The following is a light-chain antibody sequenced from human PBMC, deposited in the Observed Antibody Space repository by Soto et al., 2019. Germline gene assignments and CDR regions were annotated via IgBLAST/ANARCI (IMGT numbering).Light chain of an antibody. CDR2: AAS. CDR1: QNIFCD. Sequence: RTQTPSSLCVHVLGRVSISCRASQNIFCDLSWYQHKPGSAPYLLIYAASSLQSGVPSRFSASGSGTDFALTISSLQPEDFATFYCQQSYSVPHTFGQGTKLEI. J-gene: IGKJ2*01. V-gene: IGKV1-39*01. CDR3: QQSYSVPHT.